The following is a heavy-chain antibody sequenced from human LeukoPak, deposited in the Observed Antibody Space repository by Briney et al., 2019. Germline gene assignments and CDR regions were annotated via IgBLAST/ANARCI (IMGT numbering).Heavy chain of an antibody. V-gene: IGHV3-48*03. CDR3: AGPYYYYYYMDV. Sequence: PGGSLRLSCAASGFTFSSYEMNWVRQAPGRGLEWVSYISSSGSTIYYADSVKGRFTISRDNAKNSLYLQMNSLRAEGTAVYYCAGPYYYYYYMDVWGKGTTVTVSS. J-gene: IGHJ6*03. CDR2: ISSSGSTI. CDR1: GFTFSSYE.